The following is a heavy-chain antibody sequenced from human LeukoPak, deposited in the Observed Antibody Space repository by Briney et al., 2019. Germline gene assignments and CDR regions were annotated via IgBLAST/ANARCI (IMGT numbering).Heavy chain of an antibody. Sequence: ASVKVSCKASGYTFTDYYIHWVRQAPGQGLEWMGWINPNGGGTNYAQKFQGRVTMTRDTSINTAYMELSRLRSDDTAVYYCARDSSIVGARGGWFDPWGQGTLVTVSS. D-gene: IGHD1-26*01. V-gene: IGHV1-2*02. J-gene: IGHJ5*02. CDR3: ARDSSIVGARGGWFDP. CDR1: GYTFTDYY. CDR2: INPNGGGT.